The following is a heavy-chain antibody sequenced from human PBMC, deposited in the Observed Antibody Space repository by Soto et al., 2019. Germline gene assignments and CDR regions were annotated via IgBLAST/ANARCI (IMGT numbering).Heavy chain of an antibody. CDR3: ARDLSIAAVSGPDDDY. CDR2: IKQDGSEK. V-gene: IGHV3-7*01. Sequence: GGSLRLSCAASGFTFSSYWMSWVRQAPGKGLEWVANIKQDGSEKYYVDSVKGRFTISRDNAKNSLYLQMNSLRAEDTAVYYCARDLSIAAVSGPDDDYWGQGTLVTVSS. J-gene: IGHJ4*02. D-gene: IGHD6-6*01. CDR1: GFTFSSYW.